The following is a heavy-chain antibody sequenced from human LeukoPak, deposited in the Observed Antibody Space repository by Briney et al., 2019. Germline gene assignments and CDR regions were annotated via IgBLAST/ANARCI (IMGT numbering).Heavy chain of an antibody. V-gene: IGHV1-18*01. J-gene: IGHJ4*02. Sequence: GASVKVSCKTSGYTFASYGISWVRQAPGQGLEWLGWISTYNGNTNYAQKVQGRATMTTDTSTSTAYMELRSLRFDDTAVYYCARPDGRGWDALDYWGQGTLVTVSS. D-gene: IGHD6-19*01. CDR2: ISTYNGNT. CDR1: GYTFASYG. CDR3: ARPDGRGWDALDY.